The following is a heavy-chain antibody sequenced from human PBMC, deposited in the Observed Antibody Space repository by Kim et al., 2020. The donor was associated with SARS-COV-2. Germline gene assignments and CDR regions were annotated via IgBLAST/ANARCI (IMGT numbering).Heavy chain of an antibody. CDR3: TRESTVTTEGV. CDR2: INEDGSEK. J-gene: IGHJ4*02. Sequence: GGSLRLSCAVSGFSSSEYWMDWVRQAPGKGLEWVANINEDGSEKNYVDSMKGRFTISRDNAGNSLYLQMNSLRAEDTAVYYCTRESTVTTEGVWGQGTLVTVSS. CDR1: GFSSSEYW. V-gene: IGHV3-7*03. D-gene: IGHD4-17*01.